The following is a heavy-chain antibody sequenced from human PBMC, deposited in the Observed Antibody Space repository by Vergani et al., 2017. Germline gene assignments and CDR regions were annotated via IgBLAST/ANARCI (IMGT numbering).Heavy chain of an antibody. CDR2: ISYDGSNK. J-gene: IGHJ3*02. D-gene: IGHD3-10*01. CDR1: GFTFSSYG. V-gene: IGHV3-30*03. CDR3: ATXLGYYGSGSHLRLYAFDI. Sequence: QVQLVESGGGVVQPGRSLRLSCAASGFTFSSYGMHWVRQAPGKGLEWVAVISYDGSNKYYADSVKGRFTISRDNSKNTLYLQMNSLRAEDTAVYYCATXLGYYGSGSHLRLYAFDIGGQGTMVTVSS.